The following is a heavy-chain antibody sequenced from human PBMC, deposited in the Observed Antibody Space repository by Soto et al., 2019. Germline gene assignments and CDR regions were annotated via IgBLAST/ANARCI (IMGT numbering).Heavy chain of an antibody. CDR3: ARSNPNGLRFLEWLTGAYYMDV. V-gene: IGHV3-21*04. CDR2: ISSSSSYI. CDR1: GFTFSSYS. D-gene: IGHD3-3*01. J-gene: IGHJ6*03. Sequence: LRLSCAASGFTFSSYSMNWVRQAPGKGLEWVSSISSSSSYIYYADSVKGRFTISRDNAKNSLYLQMNSLRAEDTAVYYCARSNPNGLRFLEWLTGAYYMDVWGKGTTVTVSS.